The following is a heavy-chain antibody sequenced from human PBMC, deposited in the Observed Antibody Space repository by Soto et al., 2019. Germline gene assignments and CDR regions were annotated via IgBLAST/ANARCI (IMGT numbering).Heavy chain of an antibody. J-gene: IGHJ6*02. CDR2: ISYDGSNK. V-gene: IGHV3-30*03. CDR1: GFTFSSYG. Sequence: PGGSLRLSCAASGFTFSSYGMHWVRQAPGKGLEWVAVISYDGSNKYYADSVKGRFTISRDNSKNTLYLQMNSLRAEDTAVYYCARTRGGPTTTYYYYGMDVWGQGTTVTVSS. CDR3: ARTRGGPTTTYYYYGMDV. D-gene: IGHD3-10*01.